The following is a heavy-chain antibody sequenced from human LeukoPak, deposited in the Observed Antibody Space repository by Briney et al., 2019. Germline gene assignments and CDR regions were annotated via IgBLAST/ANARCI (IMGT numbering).Heavy chain of an antibody. CDR3: ARHPFATPFDY. V-gene: IGHV4-59*08. CDR2: MYHTGQT. CDR1: GGSISNYY. D-gene: IGHD2-15*01. J-gene: IGHJ4*02. Sequence: SETLSLTCNVPGGSISNYYWSWIRQPPGKGLERIGYMYHTGQTMYNSSLKSRVTMSLDTSKTHFSLRLSSVTAADTAVYYCARHPFATPFDYWGPGTLVTVSS.